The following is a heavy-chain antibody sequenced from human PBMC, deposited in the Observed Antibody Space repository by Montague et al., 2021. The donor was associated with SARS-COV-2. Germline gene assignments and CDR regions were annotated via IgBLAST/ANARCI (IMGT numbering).Heavy chain of an antibody. Sequence: SLRLSCAASGFTFSSCEMNWVRQAPGKGLEWVSYISSSGSTIYYADSVKGRFTISRDNAKISLYLQMNSLRAEDTAVYYCARVLVVTYYGMDVWGQGTTVTVSS. CDR2: ISSSGSTI. D-gene: IGHD3-22*01. J-gene: IGHJ6*02. CDR3: ARVLVVTYYGMDV. V-gene: IGHV3-48*03. CDR1: GFTFSSCE.